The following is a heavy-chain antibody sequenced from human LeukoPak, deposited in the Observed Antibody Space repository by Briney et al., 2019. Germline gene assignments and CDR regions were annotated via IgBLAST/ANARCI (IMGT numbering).Heavy chain of an antibody. D-gene: IGHD6-13*01. Sequence: ASVKVSCKASGYTFTSYDINWVRQATGQGLEWMGWMNPNSGNTGYAQKFQGRVTMTRNTSISTAYMELSSLRSEDTAVYYCARGIGYSSSWYSYYYYYYGMDVWGQGTTVTVSS. V-gene: IGHV1-8*01. J-gene: IGHJ6*02. CDR3: ARGIGYSSSWYSYYYYYYGMDV. CDR2: MNPNSGNT. CDR1: GYTFTSYD.